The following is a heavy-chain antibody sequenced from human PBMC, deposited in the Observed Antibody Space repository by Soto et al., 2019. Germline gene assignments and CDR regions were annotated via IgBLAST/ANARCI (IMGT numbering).Heavy chain of an antibody. CDR3: ARDSTTSAYRRKLGYYGMDV. CDR1: GFTFSSYG. CDR2: IRYDGSNK. Sequence: GGSLRLSCAASGFTFSSYGMHWVRQAPRKGLAWVAVIRYDGSNKYYAASLKGRFTISRDNSKNTLYLQVNSLRAEDTAVYYGARDSTTSAYRRKLGYYGMDVGGQGTTVTVSS. D-gene: IGHD3-22*01. J-gene: IGHJ6*02. V-gene: IGHV3-33*01.